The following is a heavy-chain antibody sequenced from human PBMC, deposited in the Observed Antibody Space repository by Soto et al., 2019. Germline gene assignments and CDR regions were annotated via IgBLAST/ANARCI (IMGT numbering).Heavy chain of an antibody. CDR3: ARHRRGWYAYYFDY. CDR2: IYYSGST. J-gene: IGHJ4*02. Sequence: QLQLQESGPGLVKPSETLSLTCTVSGGSISSSSYYWGWIRQSPGKGLEWIGSIYYSGSTYYNPSLKSRVTISVDTSKNQFSLKLSSVTAADTAVYYCARHRRGWYAYYFDYWGQGTLVTVSS. CDR1: GGSISSSSYY. D-gene: IGHD6-19*01. V-gene: IGHV4-39*01.